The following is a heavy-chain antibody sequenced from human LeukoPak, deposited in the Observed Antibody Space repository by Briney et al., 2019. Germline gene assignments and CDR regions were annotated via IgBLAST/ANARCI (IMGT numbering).Heavy chain of an antibody. CDR3: ARGRLGGY. CDR2: INHSGST. J-gene: IGHJ4*02. D-gene: IGHD3-9*01. V-gene: IGHV4-34*01. Sequence: SETLTLTCAVYGGSFSGYYWSWIRQPPGKGLEWIGEINHSGSTNYNPSLKSRVTISVDTSKNQFSLKLSSVTAADTAVYYCARGRLGGYWGQGTLVTVSS. CDR1: GGSFSGYY.